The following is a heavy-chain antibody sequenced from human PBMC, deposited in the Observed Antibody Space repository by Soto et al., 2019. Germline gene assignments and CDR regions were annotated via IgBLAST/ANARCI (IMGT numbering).Heavy chain of an antibody. CDR3: SPYYFDY. CDR2: INNNGNT. Sequence: SETLSLTCNVSGGSVSGYHWSWIWQPPGKGLEWIGYINNNGNTDYNPSLESRVTISVDTSKNQVSLILTSVTAADTAVYYFSPYYFDYWGQGTLVTVSS. CDR1: GGSVSGYH. J-gene: IGHJ4*02. V-gene: IGHV4-59*02.